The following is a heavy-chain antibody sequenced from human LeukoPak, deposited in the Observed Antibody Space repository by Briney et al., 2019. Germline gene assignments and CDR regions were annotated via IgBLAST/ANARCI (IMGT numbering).Heavy chain of an antibody. CDR1: GFTFSSYA. CDR2: ISSSSSYI. D-gene: IGHD1-20*01. CDR3: VEREVTGYYGMDV. J-gene: IGHJ6*02. V-gene: IGHV3-21*01. Sequence: GGSLRLSCAASGFTFSSYAMSWVRQAPGKGLEWVSSISSSSSYIYYADSVKGRFTISRDNAKNSLYLQMNSLRAEDTAVYYCVEREVTGYYGMDVWGQGTTVTVSS.